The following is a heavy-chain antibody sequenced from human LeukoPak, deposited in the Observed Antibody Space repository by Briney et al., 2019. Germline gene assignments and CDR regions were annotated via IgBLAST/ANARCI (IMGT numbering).Heavy chain of an antibody. CDR3: ARDIAVAGTSWYFDL. J-gene: IGHJ2*01. V-gene: IGHV4-61*02. CDR1: GGSISSGSYY. CDR2: IYTSGST. D-gene: IGHD6-19*01. Sequence: PSETLSLTCTVSGGSISSGSYYWSWIRQPAGKGLEWIGRIYTSGSTNYNPSLKSRVTMSVDTSKNQFSLKLSSVTAADTAVYYCARDIAVAGTSWYFDLWGRGTLVTVSS.